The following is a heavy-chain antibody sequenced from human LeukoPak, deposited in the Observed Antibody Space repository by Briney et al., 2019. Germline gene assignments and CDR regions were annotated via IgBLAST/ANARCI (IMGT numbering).Heavy chain of an antibody. D-gene: IGHD6-13*01. V-gene: IGHV3-13*01. CDR2: IGTAGDT. Sequence: QPGGSLRLSCAASGFTFSNYDMHWVRQAAGKGLEWVSGIGTAGDTYYPASVKGRFTISRENAKNSLYLQMNSLSAGDTAVYYRASSPAYSSSWYAIDNWGQGTLVTVSS. J-gene: IGHJ4*02. CDR3: ASSPAYSSSWYAIDN. CDR1: GFTFSNYD.